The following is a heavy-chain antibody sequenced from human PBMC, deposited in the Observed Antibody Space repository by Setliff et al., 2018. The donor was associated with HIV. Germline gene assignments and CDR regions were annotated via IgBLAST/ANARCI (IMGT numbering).Heavy chain of an antibody. CDR1: GFTFINAW. CDR3: ARDFLGAARPKDY. Sequence: GGSLRLSCAASGFTFINAWMSWVRRAPGKGLEWVSYISSSGSTIYYADSVKGRFTISRDNAKNSLYLQMNSLRAEDTAVYYCARDFLGAARPKDYWGQGTLVTVSS. J-gene: IGHJ4*02. CDR2: ISSSGSTI. D-gene: IGHD6-6*01. V-gene: IGHV3-11*04.